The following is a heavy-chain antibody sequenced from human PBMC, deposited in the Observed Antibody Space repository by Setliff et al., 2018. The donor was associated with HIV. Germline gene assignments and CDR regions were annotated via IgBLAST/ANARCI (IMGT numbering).Heavy chain of an antibody. J-gene: IGHJ6*03. CDR1: DASITDYH. V-gene: IGHV4-4*07. CDR2: IYTSGST. D-gene: IGHD3-16*01. Sequence: SETLSLTCTVSDASITDYHWTWIRQAPGKGLEWIGHIYTSGSTNYNPSLKSRVTMSVDTSKNQFSLKLSSVTAADTAVYYCARDVPWGDYYYYMDVWGKGATVTVSS. CDR3: ARDVPWGDYYYYMDV.